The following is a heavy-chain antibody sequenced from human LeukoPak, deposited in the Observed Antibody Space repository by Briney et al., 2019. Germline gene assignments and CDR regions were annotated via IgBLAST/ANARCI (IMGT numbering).Heavy chain of an antibody. Sequence: KTSETLSLTCTVSGGSISSYYWSWIRQPPGKGLEWIGYIYYSGSTNYNPPLKSRVTISVGTSKNQFSLKLSSVTAADTAVYYCARPRQLRSSSGWYYWGQGTLVTVSS. D-gene: IGHD6-19*01. V-gene: IGHV4-59*08. CDR2: IYYSGST. CDR3: ARPRQLRSSSGWYY. J-gene: IGHJ4*02. CDR1: GGSISSYY.